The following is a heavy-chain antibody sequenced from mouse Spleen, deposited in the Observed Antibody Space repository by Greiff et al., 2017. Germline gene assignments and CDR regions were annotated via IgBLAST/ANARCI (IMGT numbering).Heavy chain of an antibody. V-gene: IGHV5-17*01. CDR3: AKNYGSSYNYYAMDY. J-gene: IGHJ4*01. Sequence: EVHLVESGGGLVKPGGSLKLSCAASGFTFSDYGMHWVRQAPEKGLEWVAYISSGSSTIYYADTVKGRFTISRDNAKNTLFLQMTSLRSEDTAMYYCAKNYGSSYNYYAMDYWAQGTSVTVSS. CDR2: ISSGSSTI. CDR1: GFTFSDYG. D-gene: IGHD1-1*01.